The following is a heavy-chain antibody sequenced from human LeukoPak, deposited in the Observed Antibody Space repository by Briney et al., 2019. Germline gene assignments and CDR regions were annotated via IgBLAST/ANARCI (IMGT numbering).Heavy chain of an antibody. D-gene: IGHD3-10*01. V-gene: IGHV3-21*01. CDR2: ISSSSSYI. J-gene: IGHJ4*02. CDR1: GFTFGTYS. Sequence: VGSLRLSCAASGFTFGTYSMNWVRQAPGKGLEWVSSISSSSSYIYYADSVKGRFTISRDNAKNSLFLQMSSLRAEDTAVYYCARDAMVRGVLIDYWGQGTLVTVSS. CDR3: ARDAMVRGVLIDY.